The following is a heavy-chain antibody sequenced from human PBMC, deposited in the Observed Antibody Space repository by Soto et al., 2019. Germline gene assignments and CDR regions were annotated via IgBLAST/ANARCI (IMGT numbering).Heavy chain of an antibody. D-gene: IGHD6-13*01. CDR1: GFTFDDYA. V-gene: IGHV3-9*01. Sequence: EVQLVESGGGLVQPGRSLRHSCAASGFTFDDYAMHWVRQAPGKGLEWVSGISWNSGSIGYADSVKGRFTISRDNAKNSLYLQMNSLRAEDTALYYCAKDIPHIAAAGTGFDYWGQGTLVTVSS. J-gene: IGHJ4*02. CDR3: AKDIPHIAAAGTGFDY. CDR2: ISWNSGSI.